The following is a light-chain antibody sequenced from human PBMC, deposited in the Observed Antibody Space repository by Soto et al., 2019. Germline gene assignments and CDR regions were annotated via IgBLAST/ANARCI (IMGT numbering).Light chain of an antibody. V-gene: IGKV1-39*01. J-gene: IGKJ1*01. CDR1: PSISSY. Sequence: DIPMTQSPYSLPPSFGARVTVPRRASPSISSYLNWYQQKPGKAPNLLXYEVSSLQSGVPSRFIGSGSGTNVALTISFLQSEYFANYYYQQYYRYLPWTFGQGTKVDIK. CDR3: QQYYRYLPWT. CDR2: EVS.